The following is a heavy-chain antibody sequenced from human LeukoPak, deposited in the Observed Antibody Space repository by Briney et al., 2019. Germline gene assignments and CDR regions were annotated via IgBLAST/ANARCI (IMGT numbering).Heavy chain of an antibody. CDR3: ARAPGGYSYGYGSNYYGMDV. CDR1: GYTFTGYY. J-gene: IGHJ6*02. CDR2: INPNSGGT. V-gene: IGHV1-2*02. Sequence: ASVKVSCKASGYTFTGYYMHWVRQAPGQGLEWMGWINPNSGGTNYAQKSQGRVTMTRDASISTAYMELSRLRSDDMAVYYCARAPGGYSYGYGSNYYGMDVWGQGTTVTVSS. D-gene: IGHD5-18*01.